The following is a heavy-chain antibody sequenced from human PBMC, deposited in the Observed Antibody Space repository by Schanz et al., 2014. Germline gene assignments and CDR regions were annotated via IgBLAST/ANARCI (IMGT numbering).Heavy chain of an antibody. V-gene: IGHV3-15*01. CDR3: CRSGSPIYYHGLDV. CDR2: IRAKSDGGAT. Sequence: EVQLVESGGGLVKPGGSLRLSCATSGISFSNAWMSWVRQAPGKGLEWVGRIRAKSDGGATDYAAPVKGRFTISGDDSRNTLYLQMNSLTTEDTAVYYCCRSGSPIYYHGLDVWGQGTAVTVSS. J-gene: IGHJ6*02. D-gene: IGHD3-10*01. CDR1: GISFSNAW.